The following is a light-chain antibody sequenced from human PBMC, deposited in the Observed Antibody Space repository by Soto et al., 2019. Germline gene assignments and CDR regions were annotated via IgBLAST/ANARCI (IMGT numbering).Light chain of an antibody. CDR2: KAS. V-gene: IGKV1-5*03. CDR1: QSISNW. J-gene: IGKJ1*01. CDR3: QHYNSYSEA. Sequence: DIQMTQSPSTLSASVGDRVTIACRASQSISNWLAWYQQGPGKAPKLLIYKASNLESGVPSRFSGSGSGTEFTLTISSLQPDDFATYYCQHYNSYSEALGQGTKVDIK.